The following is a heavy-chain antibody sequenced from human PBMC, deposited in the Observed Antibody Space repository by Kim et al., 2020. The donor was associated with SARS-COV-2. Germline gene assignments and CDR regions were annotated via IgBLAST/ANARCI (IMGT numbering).Heavy chain of an antibody. J-gene: IGHJ4*02. Sequence: YAQKLQGRVTMTTDTSTRTAYMELRSLRSDDTAVYYCARDGGYEDDLRDYWGQGTLVTVSS. V-gene: IGHV1-18*01. D-gene: IGHD5-12*01. CDR3: ARDGGYEDDLRDY.